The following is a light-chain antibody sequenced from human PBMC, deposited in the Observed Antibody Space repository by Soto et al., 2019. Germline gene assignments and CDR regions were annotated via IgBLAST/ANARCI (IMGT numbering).Light chain of an antibody. CDR2: LGS. CDR3: MQTVQIPNT. V-gene: IGKV2-28*01. J-gene: IGKJ5*01. CDR1: QSLLYSNGNNY. Sequence: DIVMTQSPLSLPVTPGEPASISCRSSQSLLYSNGNNYLDWYRQKPGQSPQILIYLGSYRASGGPDRFSGSGSGTYFTLKISRVEAEDVGVYFCMQTVQIPNTFGQGTRLDIK.